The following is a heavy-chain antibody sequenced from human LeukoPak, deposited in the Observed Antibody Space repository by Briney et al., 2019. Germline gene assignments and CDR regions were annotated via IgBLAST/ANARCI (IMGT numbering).Heavy chain of an antibody. CDR2: IYSGGST. CDR1: GFTVSSNY. D-gene: IGHD4-23*01. Sequence: PGGSLRVSCAASGFTVSSNYMSWVRQAPGKGLEWVSVIYSGGSTYYAASVKGRFTISRDNSKNTLYLQMNSLRAEDTAVYYCARGGGSYYYGMDVWGQGTTITVSS. V-gene: IGHV3-53*01. J-gene: IGHJ6*02. CDR3: ARGGGSYYYGMDV.